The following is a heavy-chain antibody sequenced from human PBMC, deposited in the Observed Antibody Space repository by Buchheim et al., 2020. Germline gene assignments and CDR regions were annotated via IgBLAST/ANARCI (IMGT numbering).Heavy chain of an antibody. V-gene: IGHV1-2*02. Sequence: QVQLVQSGAEVKKPGASVKVSYKASGYTFTGYYMHWVRQAPGQGLEWMGWINPNSGGTNYAQKFQGRVTMTRDTSISTAYMELSRLRSDDTAVYYCARGEAMVIFGERGYYYYGMDVWGQGTT. CDR3: ARGEAMVIFGERGYYYYGMDV. D-gene: IGHD5-18*01. CDR2: INPNSGGT. J-gene: IGHJ6*02. CDR1: GYTFTGYY.